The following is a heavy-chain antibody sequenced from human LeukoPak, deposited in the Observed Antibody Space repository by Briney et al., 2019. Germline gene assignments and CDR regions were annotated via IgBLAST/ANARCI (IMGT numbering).Heavy chain of an antibody. D-gene: IGHD2-8*01. CDR2: ISGSGGST. V-gene: IGHV3-23*01. J-gene: IGHJ4*02. CDR1: GFVFSSYV. Sequence: GGSLRLSCAASGFVFSSYVMSWVRPAPGKGLEWVSTISGSGGSTYYADSVKGRFTISRDNSRKTLYLQMNSLRAEDMAVYYCAKGRGVSNPYYFDYWGQGTLVTVSS. CDR3: AKGRGVSNPYYFDY.